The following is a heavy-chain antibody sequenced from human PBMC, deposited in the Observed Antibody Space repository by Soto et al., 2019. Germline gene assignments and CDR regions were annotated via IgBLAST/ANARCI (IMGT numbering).Heavy chain of an antibody. CDR2: INAGNGNT. Sequence: ASVKVSCKASGGTFSSYAISWVRQAPGQRLEWMGWINAGNGNTKYSQKFQGRVTITRDTSASTAYMELSSLRSEDTAVYYCAILPARGWSIDYFDYWGKGTLVTVSS. V-gene: IGHV1-3*01. J-gene: IGHJ4*02. CDR3: AILPARGWSIDYFDY. D-gene: IGHD6-19*01. CDR1: GGTFSSYA.